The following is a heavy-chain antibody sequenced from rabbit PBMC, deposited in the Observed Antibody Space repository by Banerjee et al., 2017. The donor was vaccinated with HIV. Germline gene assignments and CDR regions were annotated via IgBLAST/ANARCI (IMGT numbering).Heavy chain of an antibody. CDR2: IFPVFGST. V-gene: IGHV1S47*01. J-gene: IGHJ4*01. Sequence: QEQLVESGGGLVTLGGSLKLSCKASGFDFSSYGVSWVRQAPGKGLEWIAYIFPVFGSTYYASSVNGRFTISSDNAQNTVFLQMTSLTASDTATYFCARMDATMTIYLWGPGTLVTVS. D-gene: IGHD2-1*01. CDR1: GFDFSSYG. CDR3: ARMDATMTIYL.